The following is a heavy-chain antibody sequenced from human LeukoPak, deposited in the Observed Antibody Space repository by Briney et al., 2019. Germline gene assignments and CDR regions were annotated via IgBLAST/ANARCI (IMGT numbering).Heavy chain of an antibody. CDR1: GFTFSSYA. Sequence: PRGSLTLCCAASGFTFSSYAMSWVRQAPGKGLEWVSAISGSGGSTYYADSVKGRFTISRDNSKNTLYLQMNSLRAEDTAVYYCAKTSSSWPDAFDIWGQTIKVSASS. J-gene: IGHJ3*02. CDR3: AKTSSSWPDAFDI. CDR2: ISGSGGST. D-gene: IGHD6-13*01. V-gene: IGHV3-23*01.